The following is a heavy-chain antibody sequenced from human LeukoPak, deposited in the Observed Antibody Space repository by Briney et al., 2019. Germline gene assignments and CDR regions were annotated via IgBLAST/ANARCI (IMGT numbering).Heavy chain of an antibody. CDR2: IYNSVTT. CDR1: GGSINSFY. J-gene: IGHJ4*02. CDR3: ARGSEWYGNYALDY. V-gene: IGHV4-59*01. Sequence: SETLSLTFTVSGGSINSFYWSWIRQPPGKRLEWIGYIYNSVTTDYNPSLESRVTISVDTSKKQFSLNLRSVTAADTAVYYCARGSEWYGNYALDYWGQGIVVTVSS. D-gene: IGHD4-11*01.